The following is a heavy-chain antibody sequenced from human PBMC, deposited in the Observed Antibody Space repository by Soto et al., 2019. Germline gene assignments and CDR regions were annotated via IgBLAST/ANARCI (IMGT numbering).Heavy chain of an antibody. CDR2: ISPLFSTT. CDR1: GDLFNNYA. J-gene: IGHJ4*02. CDR3: AASSIVAASCYVKF. Sequence: QVQLVQSGAEVKEPGSSVKVSCKATGDLFNNYAFNWVRQAPGQGLEWMGRISPLFSTTNYAQKFQGRVTIGADELTTIVYLEVSNLKSEDIGMYTFAASSIVAASCYVKFWGQETLVTVSP. V-gene: IGHV1-69*01. D-gene: IGHD6-25*01.